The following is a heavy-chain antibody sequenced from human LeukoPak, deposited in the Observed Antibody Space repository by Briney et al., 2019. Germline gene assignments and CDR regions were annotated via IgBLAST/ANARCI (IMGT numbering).Heavy chain of an antibody. CDR2: IKSKTDGGTT. Sequence: GGSLRLSCAASGFTFSGYSMNWVRQAVGKGLEWVGRIKSKTDGGTTDYAAPVKGRFTISRDDSKNTFYLQMNSLKTEDTAVYYCTIRYYDILTGYFNPHFDYWGQGTLVTVSS. D-gene: IGHD3-9*01. J-gene: IGHJ4*02. CDR1: GFTFSGYS. CDR3: TIRYYDILTGYFNPHFDY. V-gene: IGHV3-15*01.